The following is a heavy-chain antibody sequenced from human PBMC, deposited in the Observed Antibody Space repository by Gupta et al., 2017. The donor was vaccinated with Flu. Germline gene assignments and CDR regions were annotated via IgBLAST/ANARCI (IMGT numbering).Heavy chain of an antibody. D-gene: IGHD6-19*01. CDR3: ARRTSLGPYHSSGWYPQKNNWFDP. Sequence: QVQLVQSGAEVKKPGSSVKVSCKASGGTFSSYAISRVRQAPGQGLGWMGGIIPIFGTANYAQKFQGRVTITADKSTSTAYMELSSLRSEDTAVYYCARRTSLGPYHSSGWYPQKNNWFDPWGQGTLVTVSS. CDR2: IIPIFGTA. J-gene: IGHJ5*02. CDR1: GGTFSSYA. V-gene: IGHV1-69*06.